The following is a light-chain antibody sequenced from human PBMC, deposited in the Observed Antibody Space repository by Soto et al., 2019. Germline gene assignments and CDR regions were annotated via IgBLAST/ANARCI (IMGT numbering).Light chain of an antibody. J-gene: IGKJ4*01. V-gene: IGKV1-5*03. Sequence: DIQMTQSPSTLSASVGDRVTITCRASQRLNFWLAWYQQKPGKAPKLLVYKASSLQSGVPSRFSVSGSGTEYPLTISILQPDDFATYYCQQYISYPITFGGGTKVEVK. CDR1: QRLNFW. CDR3: QQYISYPIT. CDR2: KAS.